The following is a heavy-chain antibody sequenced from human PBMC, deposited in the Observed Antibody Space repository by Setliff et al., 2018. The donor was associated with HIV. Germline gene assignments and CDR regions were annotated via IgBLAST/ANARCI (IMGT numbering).Heavy chain of an antibody. CDR1: GGSISSSSYY. V-gene: IGHV4-39*01. CDR2: IYYSGST. CDR3: ARYRYYYDSSGYGRWFDP. D-gene: IGHD3-22*01. Sequence: PSETLSLTCTVSGGSISSSSYYWGWIRQPPGKGLEWIGNIYYSGSTYYNPSLKSRVTISVDTSENQFSLRLNSVTAADTAVYYCARYRYYYDSSGYGRWFDPWDQGTLVTVSS. J-gene: IGHJ5*02.